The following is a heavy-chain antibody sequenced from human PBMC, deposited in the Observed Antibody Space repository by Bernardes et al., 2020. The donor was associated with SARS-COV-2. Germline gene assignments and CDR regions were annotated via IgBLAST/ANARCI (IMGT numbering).Heavy chain of an antibody. CDR2: ISSSSSTI. D-gene: IGHD3-3*01. V-gene: IGHV3-48*01. Sequence: GGSLRLSCAASGFTFSSYSMNWVRQAPGKGLEWVSYISSSSSTIYYADSVKGRFTISRDNAKNSLYLQMNSLRAEDTAVYYCARDQLAPYYDFWSGYRYYYGMDVWGQGTTVTVSS. CDR1: GFTFSSYS. J-gene: IGHJ6*02. CDR3: ARDQLAPYYDFWSGYRYYYGMDV.